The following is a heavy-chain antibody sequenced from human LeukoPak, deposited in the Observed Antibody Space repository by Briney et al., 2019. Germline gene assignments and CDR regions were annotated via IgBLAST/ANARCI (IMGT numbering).Heavy chain of an antibody. V-gene: IGHV3-66*02. J-gene: IGHJ4*02. Sequence: GGSLRLSCAASGFTVSSNYMSWVRQAPGKGLEWVSVIYSGGSTYYADSVKGRFTISRDNSKNTLYLQMNSLRAEDTAVYYCARGGCGGDCYWLVYWGQGTLVTVSS. CDR2: IYSGGST. D-gene: IGHD2-21*02. CDR1: GFTVSSNY. CDR3: ARGGCGGDCYWLVY.